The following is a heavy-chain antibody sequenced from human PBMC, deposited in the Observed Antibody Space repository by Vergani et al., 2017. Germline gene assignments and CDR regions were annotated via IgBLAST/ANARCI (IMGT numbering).Heavy chain of an antibody. CDR2: IYDSGSN. Sequence: QMQLQESGPGLVKPSETLSLTCTVSGGSIRNRNSYWAWIRQPPGKGLEWIASIYDSGSNYSNPTLKSRVTISVDTSKNQFSLKMLSVTAADTAVYYCARLYNALDYWGPGTLVTISS. CDR1: GGSIRNRNSY. D-gene: IGHD1-14*01. V-gene: IGHV4-39*01. CDR3: ARLYNALDY. J-gene: IGHJ4*02.